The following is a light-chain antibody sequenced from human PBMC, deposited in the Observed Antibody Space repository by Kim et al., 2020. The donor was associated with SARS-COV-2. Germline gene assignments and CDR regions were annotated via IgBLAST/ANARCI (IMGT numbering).Light chain of an antibody. CDR2: GAS. V-gene: IGKV3-20*01. J-gene: IGKJ4*01. Sequence: FPGARGTVSCSASQSMSSSYLAWYQQKPGQAPRLLIYGASSRATGIPDRFSGSGSETDFTLTISRLDSEDFAVYYCQQYSSSPLTFGEGTKVDIK. CDR1: QSMSSSY. CDR3: QQYSSSPLT.